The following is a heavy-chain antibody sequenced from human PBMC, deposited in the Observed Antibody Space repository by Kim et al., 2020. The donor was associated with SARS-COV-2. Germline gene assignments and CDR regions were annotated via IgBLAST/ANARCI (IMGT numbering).Heavy chain of an antibody. Sequence: ASVKVSCKASGYTFTSYYMHWVRQAPGQGLEWMGIINPSGGSTSYAQKFQGRVTMTRDTSTSTVYMELSSLRSEDTAVYYCARVGVTIFGVVTYAFDIWGQGTMVTVSS. CDR1: GYTFTSYY. CDR3: ARVGVTIFGVVTYAFDI. J-gene: IGHJ3*02. CDR2: INPSGGST. V-gene: IGHV1-46*01. D-gene: IGHD3-3*01.